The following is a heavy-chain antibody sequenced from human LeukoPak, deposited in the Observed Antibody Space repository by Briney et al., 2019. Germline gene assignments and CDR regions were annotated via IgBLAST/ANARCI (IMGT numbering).Heavy chain of an antibody. CDR3: AKTAEYCTNGVCYLSGIDY. Sequence: SGGSLRLSCAASGFTFSNFAMSWVRQAPGKGLEWVSAISGSGGNTYYADSVKGRFTISGDNSKNTLYLQMNSLRAEDTAVYYCAKTAEYCTNGVCYLSGIDYWGQGTLVTVSS. D-gene: IGHD2-8*01. J-gene: IGHJ4*02. CDR1: GFTFSNFA. CDR2: ISGSGGNT. V-gene: IGHV3-23*01.